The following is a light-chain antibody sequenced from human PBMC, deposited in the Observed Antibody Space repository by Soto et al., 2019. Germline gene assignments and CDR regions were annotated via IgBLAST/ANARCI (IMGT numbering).Light chain of an antibody. V-gene: IGKV3-20*01. J-gene: IGKJ5*01. Sequence: EIVLTQSPVTLSLSPGERATLSCMASQTVTRSYLAWYQHKPGQAPRLLISGISRRAPGIPDRFSGDGSGTDFTLTISRLEPEDYAVYYCHQYDGSPITFGQGTRLEIK. CDR2: GIS. CDR3: HQYDGSPIT. CDR1: QTVTRSY.